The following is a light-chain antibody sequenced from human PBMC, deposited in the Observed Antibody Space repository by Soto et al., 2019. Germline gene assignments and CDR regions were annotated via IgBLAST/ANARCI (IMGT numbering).Light chain of an antibody. CDR1: QNVSSN. CDR2: VAS. Sequence: EIVMTQSPATLSVSPGERATLSCRASQNVSSNLVWYQQKPGQAPRLLIYVASARATGIPARFSGSGSGTEFTLTISGLQSEDFAVYYCQQYNNWPPWTFGQGTMVEMK. J-gene: IGKJ1*01. V-gene: IGKV3-15*01. CDR3: QQYNNWPPWT.